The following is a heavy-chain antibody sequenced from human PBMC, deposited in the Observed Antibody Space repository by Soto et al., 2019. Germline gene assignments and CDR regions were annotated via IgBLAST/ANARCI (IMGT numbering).Heavy chain of an antibody. V-gene: IGHV3-48*03. J-gene: IGHJ4*02. Sequence: EVQLVESGGGLVQPGGSLRLYCSASGFNFSTYEMNWVRQAPGKGLEWVSYISTSGNTIHYADYVKGRFSISRDNAKNSRYLQMNSLRDEDTAVSYCARDIHSYDSSGYQDYCGQGALVNVSS. D-gene: IGHD3-22*01. CDR1: GFNFSTYE. CDR3: ARDIHSYDSSGYQDY. CDR2: ISTSGNTI.